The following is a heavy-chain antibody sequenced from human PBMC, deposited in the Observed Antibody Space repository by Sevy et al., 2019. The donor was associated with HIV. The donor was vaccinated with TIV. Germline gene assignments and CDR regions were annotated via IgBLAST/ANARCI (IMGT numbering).Heavy chain of an antibody. CDR3: ARDSSDIVVVPAAMGVNDAFDI. D-gene: IGHD2-2*01. J-gene: IGHJ3*02. CDR2: IKQDGSEK. V-gene: IGHV3-7*01. CDR1: GFTFSSYL. Sequence: GGSLRLSCAASGFTFSSYLMSWVRQAPGKGLEWVANIKQDGSEKYYVDSVKGRFTISRDNAKNSLYLQMNSLRAEDTAVYYCARDSSDIVVVPAAMGVNDAFDIWGQGTMVTVSS.